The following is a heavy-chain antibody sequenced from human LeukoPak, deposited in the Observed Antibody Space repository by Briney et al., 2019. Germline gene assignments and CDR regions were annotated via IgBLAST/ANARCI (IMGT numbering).Heavy chain of an antibody. CDR2: ISWNSGSM. J-gene: IGHJ4*02. CDR1: GFTFDDYA. Sequence: PGRSLRLSCAASGFTFDDYAMHWVRQAPGKGLEWVSGISWNSGSMGYAHSVKGRFTISRDNAKNSLYLQMNSLRAEDMALYYCAKGASEPGFGELWAVDYWGQGTLVTVSS. V-gene: IGHV3-9*03. D-gene: IGHD3-10*01. CDR3: AKGASEPGFGELWAVDY.